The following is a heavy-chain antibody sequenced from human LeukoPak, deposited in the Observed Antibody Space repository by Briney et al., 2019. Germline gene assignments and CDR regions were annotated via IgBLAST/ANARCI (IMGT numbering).Heavy chain of an antibody. Sequence: PSETLSLTCTVSGGSISSSSYYWGWIRQPPGKGLEWIGSIYYSGSTYYNPSLKSRVTISVDTPKNQFSLKLSSVTAADTAVYYCARQWGRYDILTGYYFGGRIDYWGQGILVTVSS. CDR1: GGSISSSSYY. J-gene: IGHJ4*02. CDR2: IYYSGST. CDR3: ARQWGRYDILTGYYFGGRIDY. D-gene: IGHD3-9*01. V-gene: IGHV4-39*01.